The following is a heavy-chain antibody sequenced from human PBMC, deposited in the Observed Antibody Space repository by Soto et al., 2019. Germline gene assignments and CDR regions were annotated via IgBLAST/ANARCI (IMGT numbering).Heavy chain of an antibody. J-gene: IGHJ4*01. CDR3: TTGLFFDY. CDR1: GSTVSIAW. Sequence: GGSRRHSGGGSGSTVSIAWMTWVRQAPGKGLEWVARIKSKANGETIEYTAPVKGRFSISRDDSENTAYLQMNSLKTEATAVYYCTTGLFFDYWGHGT. V-gene: IGHV3-15*01. D-gene: IGHD2-21*01. CDR2: IKSKANGETI.